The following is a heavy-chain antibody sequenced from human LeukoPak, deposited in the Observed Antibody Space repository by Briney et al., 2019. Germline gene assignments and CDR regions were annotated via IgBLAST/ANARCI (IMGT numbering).Heavy chain of an antibody. J-gene: IGHJ4*02. CDR3: ASHRWFGELSPDY. V-gene: IGHV1-8*03. CDR2: LNPNSGNT. D-gene: IGHD3-10*01. CDR1: GYTFTCYD. Sequence: GASVKVSCKASGYTFTCYDINWVRQATGQGLEWMGWLNPNSGNTGYAQKFQGRVTISRNTSINTAYMELRSLRSDDTAVYYCASHRWFGELSPDYWGRGTLVTVSS.